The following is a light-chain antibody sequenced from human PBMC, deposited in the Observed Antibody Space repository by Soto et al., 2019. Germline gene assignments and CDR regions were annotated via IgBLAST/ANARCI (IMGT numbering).Light chain of an antibody. CDR1: SSDVGGYNY. J-gene: IGLJ1*01. CDR2: DVS. V-gene: IGLV2-14*01. CDR3: SSYTSSSTQV. Sequence: QSALTQPASVSGSPGQSITISCTGTSSDVGGYNYVSWYQQHPDKAPKLMIYDVSNRPSGVSNCFSGSKSGNTASLTISGLQAEDEADYYCSSYTSSSTQVFGTGTKLTVL.